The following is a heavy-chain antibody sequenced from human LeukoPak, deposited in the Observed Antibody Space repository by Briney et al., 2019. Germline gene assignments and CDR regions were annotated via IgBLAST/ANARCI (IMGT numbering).Heavy chain of an antibody. J-gene: IGHJ6*03. CDR1: GGSISSSSYY. CDR2: IYYSGST. Sequence: SETLSLTCTVSGGSISSSSYYWGWIRQPPGKGLEWIGSIYYSGSTYYNPSLKSRVTISVDTSKNQFSLKLSSVTAADTAVYYCARSLVADYYYYMDVWGKGTTVTVSS. CDR3: ARSLVADYYYYMDV. D-gene: IGHD2-15*01. V-gene: IGHV4-39*07.